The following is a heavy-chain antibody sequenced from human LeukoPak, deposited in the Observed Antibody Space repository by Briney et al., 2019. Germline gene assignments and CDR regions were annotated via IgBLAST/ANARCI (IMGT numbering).Heavy chain of an antibody. CDR2: INHRGGT. Sequence: SETLSLTCAVYGGSFSGYYWSWIRQPPGKGLEWIGEINHRGGTNYNPSLKSRVTISVDTSKNQFSLNLSSVTAADTAVYYCAREISRARGAFDIWGQGTMVTVSS. CDR3: AREISRARGAFDI. CDR1: GGSFSGYY. V-gene: IGHV4-34*01. J-gene: IGHJ3*02.